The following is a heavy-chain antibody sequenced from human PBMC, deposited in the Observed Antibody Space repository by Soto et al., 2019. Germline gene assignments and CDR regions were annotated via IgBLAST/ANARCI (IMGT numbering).Heavy chain of an antibody. D-gene: IGHD6-13*01. CDR2: ISYDGSNT. CDR1: GFTFSSYA. V-gene: IGHV3-30-3*01. J-gene: IGHJ6*02. Sequence: QVQLVESGGGVVQPGRSLRLSCAASGFTFSSYAMHWVRQAPGKGLEWVAVISYDGSNTYYADSVKGRFTISRDNSKNTQYLQMNSLRAEDTAVYYCARDLGAYSSSGRYYYGMDVWGQGTTVTVSS. CDR3: ARDLGAYSSSGRYYYGMDV.